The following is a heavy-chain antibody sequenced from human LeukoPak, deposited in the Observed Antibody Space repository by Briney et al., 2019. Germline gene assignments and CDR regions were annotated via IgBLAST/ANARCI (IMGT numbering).Heavy chain of an antibody. Sequence: GSLRLSCAVSGFTVSSNYMSWVRQAPGKGLEWVSVTDSGSGTYYADSVKGRFTISRDNSKNTLYPQMNSLRADDTAIYYCARGHSRDYYYAVDVWGQGTTVTVSS. V-gene: IGHV3-66*01. CDR1: GFTVSSNY. CDR2: TDSGSGT. CDR3: ARGHSRDYYYAVDV. J-gene: IGHJ6*02. D-gene: IGHD3-22*01.